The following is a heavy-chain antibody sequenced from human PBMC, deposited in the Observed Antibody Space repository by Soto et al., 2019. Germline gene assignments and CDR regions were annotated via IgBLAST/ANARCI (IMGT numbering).Heavy chain of an antibody. CDR2: IYYSGST. CDR3: ARRLGSSGWYGDWFDP. V-gene: IGHV4-59*08. J-gene: IGHJ5*02. CDR1: GGSISSYY. Sequence: SETLSLTCTVSGGSISSYYWSWIRQPPGKGLEWIGYIYYSGSTNYNPSLKSRVTISVDTSKNQFSLKLSSVTAADTAVYYCARRLGSSGWYGDWFDPWGQGTLVTVSS. D-gene: IGHD6-19*01.